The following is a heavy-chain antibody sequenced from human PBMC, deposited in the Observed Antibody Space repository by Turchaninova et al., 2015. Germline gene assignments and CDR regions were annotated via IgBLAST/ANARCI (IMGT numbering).Heavy chain of an antibody. Sequence: VQLVQSGAEATKPGGSPKISCKGSGYSFTNSWVGGGRQMPGKGLEWMGIIYPGDSDTRYSPSFRGQVTISADKSISTAYLQWSSLKASDTAMYYCAREGSSASWAFDIWGQGTMVTVSS. J-gene: IGHJ3*02. CDR1: GYSFTNSW. CDR3: AREGSSASWAFDI. V-gene: IGHV5-51*01. CDR2: IYPGDSDT. D-gene: IGHD3-22*01.